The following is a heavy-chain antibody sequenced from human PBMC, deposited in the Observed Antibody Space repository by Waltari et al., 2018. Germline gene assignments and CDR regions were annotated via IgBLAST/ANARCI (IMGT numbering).Heavy chain of an antibody. Sequence: QVQLQESGPGLVEPSQTLSLTCTAFGGSFSSGDYYWGWIRQPPGKGLEWIGFIYHSGNTHYNPSLKSRITMSVDTSKNQFSLNLNSVNAADTAVYYCARGTHGFDPWGQGTLVTVSS. V-gene: IGHV4-30-4*08. J-gene: IGHJ5*02. CDR2: IYHSGNT. CDR1: GGSFSSGDYY. CDR3: ARGTHGFDP.